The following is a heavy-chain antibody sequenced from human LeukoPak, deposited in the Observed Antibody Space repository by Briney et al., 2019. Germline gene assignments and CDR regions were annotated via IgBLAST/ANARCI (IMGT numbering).Heavy chain of an antibody. CDR1: GGSFSGYY. J-gene: IGHJ5*02. D-gene: IGHD2-2*02. CDR3: ARHGTAYIVVVPAAIRWFDP. CDR2: INHSGST. V-gene: IGHV4-34*01. Sequence: SETLSLTCAVYGGSFSGYYWSWIRQPPGKGLEWIGEINHSGSTNYNPSLKSRVTISVDTSKNQFSLKLSSVTAADTAVYYCARHGTAYIVVVPAAIRWFDPWGQGTLVTVSS.